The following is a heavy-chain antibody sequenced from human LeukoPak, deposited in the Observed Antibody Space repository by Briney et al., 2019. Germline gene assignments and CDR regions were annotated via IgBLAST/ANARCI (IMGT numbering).Heavy chain of an antibody. CDR3: ARRFRGGIDY. V-gene: IGHV4-59*08. D-gene: IGHD3-10*01. Sequence: SETLSLTCTVSGGSISSYYWSWIRQPPGKGLEWIGYIYYSGSTNYNPSLKSRVTISVDTSKNQFSLKLSSVAAADTAVYYCARRFRGGIDYWGQGTLATVSS. CDR1: GGSISSYY. J-gene: IGHJ4*02. CDR2: IYYSGST.